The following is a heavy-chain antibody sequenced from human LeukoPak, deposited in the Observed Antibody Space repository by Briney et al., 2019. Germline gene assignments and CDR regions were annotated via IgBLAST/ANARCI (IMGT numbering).Heavy chain of an antibody. CDR2: ISGSNSYI. V-gene: IGHV3-21*04. CDR3: AKVDLTMVRGVLDY. CDR1: GFTFNSYS. J-gene: IGHJ4*02. D-gene: IGHD3-10*01. Sequence: PGGSLRLSCAASGFTFNSYSMNWVRQAPGKGLEWVSSISGSNSYIYYADSMKGRFTISRDNAKNSLYLQMNSLRAEDTAVYYCAKVDLTMVRGVLDYWGQGTLVTVSS.